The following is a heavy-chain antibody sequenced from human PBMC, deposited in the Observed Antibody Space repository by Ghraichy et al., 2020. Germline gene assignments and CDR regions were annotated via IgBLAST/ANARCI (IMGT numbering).Heavy chain of an antibody. CDR2: TYYASKWIT. J-gene: IGHJ4*02. CDR1: GDSVNSAA. Sequence: SQTLSLTCAISGDSVNSAAWNWIRQSPSRGLEWLGRTYYASKWITNYAVSVKSRITVSPDTSKNHVFLQLNSVTPEDTGVYFCLRGWGRTGFDNWGQGTLVTVSS. D-gene: IGHD2-8*02. CDR3: LRGWGRTGFDN. V-gene: IGHV6-1*01.